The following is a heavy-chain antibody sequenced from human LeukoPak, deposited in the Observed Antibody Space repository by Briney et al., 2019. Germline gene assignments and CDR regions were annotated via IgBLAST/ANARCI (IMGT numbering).Heavy chain of an antibody. D-gene: IGHD2-15*01. Sequence: GALRLSCAASGFTFSSYEMNWVRQAPGKGLEWVSYISSSGATIYYADSVKGRFFISRDNAKYSLYLQINSLRAEDTAVYYCARTSANYFDYWGQGTLVTVSS. CDR1: GFTFSSYE. CDR3: ARTSANYFDY. J-gene: IGHJ4*02. CDR2: ISSSGATI. V-gene: IGHV3-48*03.